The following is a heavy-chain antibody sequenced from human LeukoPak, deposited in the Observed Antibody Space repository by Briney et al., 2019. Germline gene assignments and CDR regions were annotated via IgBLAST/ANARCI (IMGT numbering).Heavy chain of an antibody. V-gene: IGHV3-49*04. CDR3: TRGVGATVYYYMDV. CDR1: GFTFSSYS. Sequence: GGSLRLSCAASGFTFSSYSMNWVRQAPGKGLEWVGFIRSKAYGGTTEYAASVKGRFTISRDDSKSIAYLQMNSLKTEDTAVYYCTRGVGATVYYYMDVWGKGTTVTVSS. CDR2: IRSKAYGGTT. J-gene: IGHJ6*03. D-gene: IGHD1-26*01.